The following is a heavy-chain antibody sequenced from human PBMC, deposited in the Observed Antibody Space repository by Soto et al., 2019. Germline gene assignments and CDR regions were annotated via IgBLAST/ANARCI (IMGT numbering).Heavy chain of an antibody. CDR3: ARYFYERSYYSPWDYGMDV. V-gene: IGHV2-5*02. D-gene: IGHD3-22*01. Sequence: QITLKESGPTLMKPTQTLKLTCTLSGFSLSTSGVGVGWIRQPPEKALEGLALMYWDDDKRYSTSLKSRLNITKDTSKNQVVLRMTNMSPVDTATYCRARYFYERSYYSPWDYGMDVWGQGTTVTVSS. CDR1: GFSLSTSGVG. CDR2: MYWDDDK. J-gene: IGHJ6*02.